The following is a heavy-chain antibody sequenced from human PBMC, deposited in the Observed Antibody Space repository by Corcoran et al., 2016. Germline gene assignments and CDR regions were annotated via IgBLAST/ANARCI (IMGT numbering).Heavy chain of an antibody. V-gene: IGHV4-59*01. CDR3: ARDRVVGATYYYGMDV. CDR2: IYYSGST. J-gene: IGHJ6*02. Sequence: QVQLQESGPGLVKPSETLSLTCTVSGGSISSYYWSWIRQPPGKGLEWIGYIYYSGSTNSNPSLTSRVTISVDTSKYQFSLKLSSVTAADTAVYYCARDRVVGATYYYGMDVWGQGTTVTVSS. D-gene: IGHD2-15*01. CDR1: GGSISSYY.